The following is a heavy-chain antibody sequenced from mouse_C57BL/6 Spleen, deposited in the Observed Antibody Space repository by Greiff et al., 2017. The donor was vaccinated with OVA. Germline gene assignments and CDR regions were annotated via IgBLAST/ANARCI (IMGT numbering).Heavy chain of an antibody. CDR2: ILPGSGST. V-gene: IGHV1-9*01. Sequence: QVQLQQSGAELMKPGASVKLSCKATGYTFTGYWIEWVKQRPGPGLEWIGEILPGSGSTNYNEKFKGKATFTPDTSSNTAYMQLSSLTTEDPAIYYCARSNYGSSRDYDAMDDLGQGTSVTVSS. J-gene: IGHJ4*01. CDR1: GYTFTGYW. CDR3: ARSNYGSSRDYDAMDD. D-gene: IGHD1-1*01.